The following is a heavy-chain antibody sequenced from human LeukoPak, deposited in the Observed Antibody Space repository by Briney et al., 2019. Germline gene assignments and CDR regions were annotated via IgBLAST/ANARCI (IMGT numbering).Heavy chain of an antibody. CDR3: AGRIYGDYAQFDY. D-gene: IGHD4-17*01. V-gene: IGHV4-30-2*01. J-gene: IGHJ4*02. CDR2: IYHSGST. CDR1: GGSISSGGYS. Sequence: SETMSLTCAVSGGSISSGGYSWSWIRQPPGTGLEWIGYIYHSGSTYYNPSLKSRVTISVDRSKNQFSLKLSSVTAADTAVYYCAGRIYGDYAQFDYWGQGTLVTVSS.